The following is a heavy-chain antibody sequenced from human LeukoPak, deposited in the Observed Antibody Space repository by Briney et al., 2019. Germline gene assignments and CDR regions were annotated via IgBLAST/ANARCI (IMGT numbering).Heavy chain of an antibody. J-gene: IGHJ3*02. CDR1: GFTFSNYN. CDR2: ISSSSSYI. D-gene: IGHD6-19*01. CDR3: AREISTSRGWDGDDAFDI. Sequence: GGSLRLSCAASGFTFSNYNMNWVRQAPGKGLEWVSSISSSSSYIYYGDSVKGRFTISRDNAKNSLFLQTNSLRAEDTAVYYCAREISTSRGWDGDDAFDIWGQGTMVTVSS. V-gene: IGHV3-21*01.